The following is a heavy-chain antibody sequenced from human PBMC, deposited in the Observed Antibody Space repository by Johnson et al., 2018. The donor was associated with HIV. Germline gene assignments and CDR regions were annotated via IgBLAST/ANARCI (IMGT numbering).Heavy chain of an antibody. Sequence: VQLVESGGGVVRPGGSLRLSCAASGFTFDDYGMSWVRQAPGKGLEWVSAMGTAGDPYYPGSVKGRFTISRENAKNSLYLQMNSLRAEDTALYYCAREGFGDGAFDIWGQGTMVTVSS. J-gene: IGHJ3*02. CDR1: GFTFDDYG. D-gene: IGHD3-10*01. CDR3: AREGFGDGAFDI. CDR2: MGTAGDP. V-gene: IGHV3-20*04.